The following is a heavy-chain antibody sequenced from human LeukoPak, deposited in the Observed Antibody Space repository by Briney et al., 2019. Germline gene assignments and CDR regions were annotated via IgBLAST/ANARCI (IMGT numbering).Heavy chain of an antibody. D-gene: IGHD3-3*01. Sequence: GRSPRLSCTTSGFTFGDYAMTWVRQAPGKGLGWVGFIRNKAYGETTEYAASVKARFTISRDDSKSIAYMQMNSLKTEDTAVYYCSRVAFWVQNNDFGSGYPDYWGQGTLVTVSS. CDR3: SRVAFWVQNNDFGSGYPDY. CDR2: IRNKAYGETT. J-gene: IGHJ4*02. V-gene: IGHV3-49*04. CDR1: GFTFGDYA.